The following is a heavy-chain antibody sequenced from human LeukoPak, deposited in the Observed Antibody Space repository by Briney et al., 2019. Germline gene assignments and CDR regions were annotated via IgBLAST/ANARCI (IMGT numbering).Heavy chain of an antibody. CDR2: IYYSGST. J-gene: IGHJ5*02. Sequence: SETLSLTCTVSGGSISSSSYYWGWIRQPPGKGLEWIGSIYYSGSTYYNPSLKSRVTISVDTSKNQFSLKLSSVTAADTAVYYCVGGVVPAAINRRYWFDPWGQGTLVTVSS. D-gene: IGHD2-2*01. CDR3: VGGVVPAAINRRYWFDP. V-gene: IGHV4-39*01. CDR1: GGSISSSSYY.